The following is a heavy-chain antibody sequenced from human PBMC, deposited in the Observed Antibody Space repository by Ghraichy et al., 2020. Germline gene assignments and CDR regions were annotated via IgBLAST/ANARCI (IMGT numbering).Heavy chain of an antibody. Sequence: SETLSLTCAVYGGSFSGYYWSWIRQPPGKGLEWIGEINHSGSTNYNPSLKSRVTISVDTSKNQFSLKLSSVTAADTAVYYCARGHLLWFGELNHYYGMDVWGQGTTVTVSS. V-gene: IGHV4-34*01. J-gene: IGHJ6*02. D-gene: IGHD3-10*01. CDR1: GGSFSGYY. CDR2: INHSGST. CDR3: ARGHLLWFGELNHYYGMDV.